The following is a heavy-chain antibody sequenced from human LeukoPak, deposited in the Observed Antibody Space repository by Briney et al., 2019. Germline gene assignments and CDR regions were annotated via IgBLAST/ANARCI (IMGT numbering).Heavy chain of an antibody. Sequence: PGGSLRLSCAASGFTFSSYGMHWVRQAPGKGLEWMSVISYDGSNKYYADSVKGRFTISRDNFKNTLYVQMNSLRAEDTAVYYCARVGGSSGWNLGWFDPWGQGTLVTVSS. D-gene: IGHD6-19*01. CDR1: GFTFSSYG. CDR2: ISYDGSNK. J-gene: IGHJ5*02. V-gene: IGHV3-30*19. CDR3: ARVGGSSGWNLGWFDP.